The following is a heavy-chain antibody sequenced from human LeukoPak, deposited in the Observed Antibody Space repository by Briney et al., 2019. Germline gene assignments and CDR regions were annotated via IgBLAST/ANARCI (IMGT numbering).Heavy chain of an antibody. CDR1: GGSFSSYY. CDR3: VRRSYYYMDV. CDR2: IYHSGST. V-gene: IGHV4-59*08. J-gene: IGHJ6*03. Sequence: SETLSLTCTVSGGSFSSYYWSWIRQPPGKGLEWIGYIYHSGSTNYNPSLTSRVTISVESSKNQFSLTVSSVNAADTAVYYCVRRSYYYMDVWGEGTTVTVSS. D-gene: IGHD6-25*01.